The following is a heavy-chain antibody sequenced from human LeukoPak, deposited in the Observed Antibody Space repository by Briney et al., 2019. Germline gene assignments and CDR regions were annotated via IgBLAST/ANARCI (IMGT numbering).Heavy chain of an antibody. CDR1: GFTFSDYY. V-gene: IGHV3-30*18. Sequence: GGSLRLSCAASGFTFSDYYMSWIRQAPGKGLEWVAVISYDGSNKYYADSVKGRFTISRDNSKNTLYLQMNSLRAEDTAVYYCAKGPTSGYLDYWGQGTLVTVSS. D-gene: IGHD3-22*01. CDR2: ISYDGSNK. CDR3: AKGPTSGYLDY. J-gene: IGHJ4*02.